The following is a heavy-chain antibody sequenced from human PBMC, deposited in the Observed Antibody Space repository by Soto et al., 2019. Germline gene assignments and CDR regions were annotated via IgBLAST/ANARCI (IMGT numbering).Heavy chain of an antibody. CDR2: VYFSGST. Sequence: TLSLTCTISGGSISNYYWSWVRQAPGKGLEWIGYVYFSGSTNYNPSLKSRVTISVDTSKNQFSLKLSSVTAADTAVYYCARTGYQRPYYFDYWGQGTLVTVSS. J-gene: IGHJ4*02. V-gene: IGHV4-59*12. CDR1: GGSISNYY. CDR3: ARTGYQRPYYFDY. D-gene: IGHD5-12*01.